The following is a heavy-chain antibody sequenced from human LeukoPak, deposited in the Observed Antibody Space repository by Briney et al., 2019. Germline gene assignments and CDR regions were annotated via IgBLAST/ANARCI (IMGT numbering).Heavy chain of an antibody. CDR2: IKQDGSEK. D-gene: IGHD2-15*01. V-gene: IGHV3-7*01. CDR1: GFTFSSYW. J-gene: IGHJ4*02. Sequence: GGSLRLSCAASGFTFSSYWMSWARQAPGKGLEWVANIKQDGSEKYYVDSVKGRFTISRDNAKNSLYLQMNSLRAEDTAVYYCARDLPYCSGGSCYSDYWGQGTLVTVSS. CDR3: ARDLPYCSGGSCYSDY.